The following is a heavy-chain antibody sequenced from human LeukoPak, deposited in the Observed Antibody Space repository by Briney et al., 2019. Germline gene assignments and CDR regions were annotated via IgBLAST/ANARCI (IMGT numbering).Heavy chain of an antibody. V-gene: IGHV1-2*02. CDR2: INPNSGGT. CDR1: GYTFTGSY. D-gene: IGHD2-15*01. Sequence: ASVKVSCKASGYTFTGSYMHWVRQAPGQGLEWMGWINPNSGGTNYAQKFQGRVTMTRDTSISTAYMELSRLRSDDTAMYYCARGSQGVVVAATLHYYYGMDVWGQGTTVTVSS. J-gene: IGHJ6*02. CDR3: ARGSQGVVVAATLHYYYGMDV.